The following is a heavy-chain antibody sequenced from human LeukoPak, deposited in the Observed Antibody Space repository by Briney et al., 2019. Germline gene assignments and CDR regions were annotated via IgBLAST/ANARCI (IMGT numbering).Heavy chain of an antibody. D-gene: IGHD6-13*01. Sequence: GASVKVSCKASGYTFTGYYMNWVRQAPGHGLEWIGWIKPNSSGRNYAQKFQGRVTMTGDTSISTAYMELSSLRSDDTAVYYCASRKKQQVRSGHSFDYWGQGNLVTVSS. CDR2: IKPNSSGR. J-gene: IGHJ4*02. CDR3: ASRKKQQVRSGHSFDY. CDR1: GYTFTGYY. V-gene: IGHV1-2*02.